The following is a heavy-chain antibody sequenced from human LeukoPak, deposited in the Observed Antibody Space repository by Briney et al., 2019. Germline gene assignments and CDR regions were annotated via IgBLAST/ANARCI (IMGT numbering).Heavy chain of an antibody. CDR3: ARDNSVGDNAWWFDP. D-gene: IGHD1-26*01. V-gene: IGHV3-7*03. Sequence: GGSLRLSCAASGFTFNNYDMHWVRQAPGKGLEWVANIKQDGSEKYYVDSVKGRFTISRDNAKNSLYLQMNSLRSEDTAIYYCARDNSVGDNAWWFDPWGQGTLVTVSS. J-gene: IGHJ5*02. CDR1: GFTFNNYD. CDR2: IKQDGSEK.